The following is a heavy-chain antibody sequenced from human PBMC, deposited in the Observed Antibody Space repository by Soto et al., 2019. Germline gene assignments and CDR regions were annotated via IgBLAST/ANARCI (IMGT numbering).Heavy chain of an antibody. D-gene: IGHD6-6*01. CDR2: IYPGDSDT. J-gene: IGHJ5*02. CDR1: GYSFTSYW. CDR3: ARLSFEQLVPSGWFDP. Sequence: GESLKISCKGSGYSFTSYWIGWVRQMPGKGLEWMGIIYPGDSDTRYSPSFQGQVTISADKSISTAYLQWSSLKASDTAMYYCARLSFEQLVPSGWFDPWGQGTLVTVSS. V-gene: IGHV5-51*01.